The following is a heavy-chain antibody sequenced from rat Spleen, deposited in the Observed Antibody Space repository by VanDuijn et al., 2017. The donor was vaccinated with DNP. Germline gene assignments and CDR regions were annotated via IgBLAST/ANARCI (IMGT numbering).Heavy chain of an antibody. Sequence: EVQVLESGGGLVQPGNSLKLSCATSGFTFSTAWMYWYRQFPEKRLEWVARIKAKSNNYATDYTESVKGRFTISRDDSKSSIYLQMDNLKEEDTAGYYCAWNGYNSGYWGQGVMVTVSS. J-gene: IGHJ2*01. V-gene: IGHV6-6*01. D-gene: IGHD1-4*01. CDR2: IKAKSNNYAT. CDR3: AWNGYNSGY. CDR1: GFTFSTAW.